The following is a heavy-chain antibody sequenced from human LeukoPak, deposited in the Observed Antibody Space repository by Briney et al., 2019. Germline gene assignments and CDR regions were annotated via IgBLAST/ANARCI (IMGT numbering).Heavy chain of an antibody. CDR2: IKSKTNGYTT. Sequence: PGGSLRLSCAASGFSFSNRWMSWVRQAPGKGLEWVGRIKSKTNGYTTDYAAPVKGRFSISRDDSKNILYLQMNSLKTEDTAVYYCTTETYPWYSYDPCFDNWGQGTLVTVSS. J-gene: IGHJ4*02. D-gene: IGHD5-18*01. CDR1: GFSFSNRW. V-gene: IGHV3-15*01. CDR3: TTETYPWYSYDPCFDN.